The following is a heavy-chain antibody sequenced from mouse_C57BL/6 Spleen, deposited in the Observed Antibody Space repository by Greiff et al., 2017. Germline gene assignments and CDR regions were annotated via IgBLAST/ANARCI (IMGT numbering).Heavy chain of an antibody. CDR2: IDPSDSYT. CDR1: GYTFPSSW. CDR3: ARSWDDYAMDY. Sequence: QVQLQQPGPELVKPGASVKLSCKASGYTFPSSWMQWVNQRPGQGLEWIGEIDPSDSYTNSNQKFKGKATLTVDTSSSTAYMQLSSLTSEDAAFYYCARSWDDYAMDYWGQGTSVTVSS. J-gene: IGHJ4*01. D-gene: IGHD4-1*01. V-gene: IGHV1-50*01.